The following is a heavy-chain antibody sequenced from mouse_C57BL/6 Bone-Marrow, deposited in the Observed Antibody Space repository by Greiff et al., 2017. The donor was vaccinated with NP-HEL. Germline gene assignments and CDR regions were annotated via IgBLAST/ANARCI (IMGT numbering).Heavy chain of an antibody. J-gene: IGHJ3*01. V-gene: IGHV1-64*01. CDR2: IHPNSGST. D-gene: IGHD3-2*02. CDR1: GYTFTSYW. CDR3: ATAQSTFRFAY. Sequence: VKLQQPGAELVKPGASVKLSCKASGYTFTSYWMHWVKQRPGQGLEWIGMIHPNSGSTNYNEKFKSKATLTVDKSSSTAYMQLSSLTSEDSAVYYCATAQSTFRFAYWGQGTLITVSA.